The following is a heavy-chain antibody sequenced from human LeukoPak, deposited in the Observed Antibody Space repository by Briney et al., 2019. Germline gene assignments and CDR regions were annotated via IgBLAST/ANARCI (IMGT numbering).Heavy chain of an antibody. V-gene: IGHV4-4*07. Sequence: SETLSLTCAVSGGSISSYYWSWIRQPAGKGLEWIGRIYTSGTTNYNPSLKSRVTISVDTSKNQFSLKLSSVTAADTAVYYCARREQQLGWFDPWGQGALVTVSS. CDR2: IYTSGTT. D-gene: IGHD6-13*01. J-gene: IGHJ5*02. CDR3: ARREQQLGWFDP. CDR1: GGSISSYY.